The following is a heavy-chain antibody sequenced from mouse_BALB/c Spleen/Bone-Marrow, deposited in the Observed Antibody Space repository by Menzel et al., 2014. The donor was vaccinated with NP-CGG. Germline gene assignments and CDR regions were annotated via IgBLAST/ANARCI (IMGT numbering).Heavy chain of an antibody. Sequence: EVQGVESGGGLVQPGGSLKLSCAASGFTFSSYGMSWVRQTPDKRLELVATINSNGGSTYYPDSVKGRFTISRDNAKNTLYLQMSSLKSEDTSMYYCARVWYSDYWGQGTSLTVSS. CDR2: INSNGGST. CDR3: ARVWYSDY. J-gene: IGHJ2*03. V-gene: IGHV5-6-3*01. CDR1: GFTFSSYG.